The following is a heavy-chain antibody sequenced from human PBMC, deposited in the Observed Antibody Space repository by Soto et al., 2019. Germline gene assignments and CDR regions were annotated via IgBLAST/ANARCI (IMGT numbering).Heavy chain of an antibody. V-gene: IGHV1-46*01. D-gene: IGHD1-20*01. CDR3: ARDKITGILDY. Sequence: GASVKVSCKASENTFSTYSLHWVRQAPGQGLEWMGVINPTTTTTTDAQKFQGRVTMTRDTSTSTVFLELSSLRSGDTAVYYCARDKITGILDYWGQGTLVTVSS. CDR2: INPTTTTT. CDR1: ENTFSTYS. J-gene: IGHJ4*02.